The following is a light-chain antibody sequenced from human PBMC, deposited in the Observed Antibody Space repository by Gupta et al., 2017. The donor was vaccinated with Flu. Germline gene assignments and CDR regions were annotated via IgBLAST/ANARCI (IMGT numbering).Light chain of an antibody. V-gene: IGKV3-20*01. CDR3: QQYGSSPPYT. CDR1: QSVSSSY. CDR2: GAS. J-gene: IGKJ2*01. Sequence: RATLSCRASQSVSSSYLAWYQQKLGQAPRLLIYGASSRATGIPDRFSGSGSGTDFTLTISRLEPEDFAVYYCQQYGSSPPYTFGQGTKLEIK.